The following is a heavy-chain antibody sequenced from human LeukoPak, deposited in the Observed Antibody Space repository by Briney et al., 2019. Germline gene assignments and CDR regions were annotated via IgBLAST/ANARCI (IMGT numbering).Heavy chain of an antibody. J-gene: IGHJ4*02. D-gene: IGHD2-8*01. V-gene: IGHV4-4*07. CDR2: IYGSGSS. CDR1: GGSISRYN. Sequence: SETLSLTCTVSGGSISRYNWSWIRQPAGEGLEWIGRIYGSGSSNYNPSLKSRVTMSVDMSKNQFSLNLTSVTAADTAVYYCAKEGVLSPEYWGQGTLVTVSS. CDR3: AKEGVLSPEY.